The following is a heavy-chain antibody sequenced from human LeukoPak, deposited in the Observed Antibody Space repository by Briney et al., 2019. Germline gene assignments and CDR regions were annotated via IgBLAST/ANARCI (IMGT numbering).Heavy chain of an antibody. CDR2: ISAYNGNT. CDR1: GYSFTSYW. V-gene: IGHV1-18*04. CDR3: ARPDSSAYDAFDI. D-gene: IGHD3-22*01. Sequence: GESLKISCKGSGYSFTSYWIGWVRQAPGQGLEWMGWISAYNGNTNYAQKLQGRVTMTTDTSTSTAYMELRSLRSDDTAVYYCARPDSSAYDAFDIWGQGTMVTVSS. J-gene: IGHJ3*02.